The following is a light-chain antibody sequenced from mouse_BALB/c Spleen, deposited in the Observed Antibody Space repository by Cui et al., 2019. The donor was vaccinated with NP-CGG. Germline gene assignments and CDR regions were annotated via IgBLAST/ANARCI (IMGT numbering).Light chain of an antibody. CDR1: TGAVITSNY. CDR2: GTN. CDR3: ALWYSNHWV. Sequence: HAVVSQESALTTLPGGTVTLTCRSSTGAVITSNYANWVQEKPDHLFTGLIGGTNNRAPGVPARFSGSLIGDKAALTITGAQTEDEAIYFCALWYSNHWVFGGGTKLTVL. V-gene: IGLV1*01. J-gene: IGLJ1*01.